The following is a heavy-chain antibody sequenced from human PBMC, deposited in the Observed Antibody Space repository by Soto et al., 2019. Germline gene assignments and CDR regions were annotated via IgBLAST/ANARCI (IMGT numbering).Heavy chain of an antibody. D-gene: IGHD3-16*01. J-gene: IGHJ6*03. Sequence: SETLSLTCTVSGGSISSYYWSWIRQPPGKGLEWIGYIYYSGSTNYNPSLKSRVTISVDTSKNQFSLKLSSVTAADTAVYYCARDRWGVTGGGGTDYYYYYMDVWGKGTTVTVSS. CDR2: IYYSGST. CDR1: GGSISSYY. V-gene: IGHV4-59*01. CDR3: ARDRWGVTGGGGTDYYYYYMDV.